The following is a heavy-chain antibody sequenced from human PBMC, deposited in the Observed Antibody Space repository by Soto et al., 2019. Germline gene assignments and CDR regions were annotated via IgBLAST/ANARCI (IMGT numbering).Heavy chain of an antibody. CDR2: MYYNGNT. D-gene: IGHD2-2*01. J-gene: IGHJ4*02. CDR1: GGSINGGGYY. CDR3: ARDGAYCSSIGCQNPFDH. Sequence: QVQLQESGPGLVQPSQTLSLSCTVSGGSINGGGYYWNWIRQLPGKGLEWIGYMYYNGNTYYNPSLRSRATCSFGTSHDQFSLRLTSVTAADTAVYFCARDGAYCSSIGCQNPFDHWGQGTLVTVSS. V-gene: IGHV4-31*03.